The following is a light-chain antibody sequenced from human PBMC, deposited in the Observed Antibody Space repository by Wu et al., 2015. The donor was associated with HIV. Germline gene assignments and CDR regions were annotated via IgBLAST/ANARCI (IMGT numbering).Light chain of an antibody. Sequence: DIQMTQSPSSLSASVGDRVIITCRASQSIRSYLNWYQQKPGKAPKLLIYAASTLQSGVPSRFSGSGSGTDFTLTISCLQSEDFATYYCQQYYSYPQSFGGGTKVEIK. CDR1: QSIRSY. J-gene: IGKJ4*01. CDR2: AAS. CDR3: QQYYSYPQS. V-gene: IGKV1-39*01.